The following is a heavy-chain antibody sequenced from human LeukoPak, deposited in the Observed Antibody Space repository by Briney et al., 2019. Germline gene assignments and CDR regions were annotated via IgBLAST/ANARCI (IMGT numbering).Heavy chain of an antibody. V-gene: IGHV1-3*01. D-gene: IGHD3-10*01. Sequence: ASVKVSCKASGYTFTSYAMHWVRQAPGQRLEWMGWINAGNGNTKYPQKFQGRVTITRDTSASTAYMELSSLRSEDTAVYYCARTYDSGSYYNPFDYWGQGTLVTVSS. J-gene: IGHJ4*02. CDR1: GYTFTSYA. CDR3: ARTYDSGSYYNPFDY. CDR2: INAGNGNT.